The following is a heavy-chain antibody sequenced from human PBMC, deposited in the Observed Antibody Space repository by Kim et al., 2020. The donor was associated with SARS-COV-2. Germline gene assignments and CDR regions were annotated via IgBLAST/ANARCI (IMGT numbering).Heavy chain of an antibody. Sequence: AAPVKGRFTISRDDSKNTLYLQMNSLKTEDTAVYYCTTDPLWDSSGFGDYWGQGTLVTVSS. J-gene: IGHJ4*02. D-gene: IGHD3-22*01. V-gene: IGHV3-15*01. CDR3: TTDPLWDSSGFGDY.